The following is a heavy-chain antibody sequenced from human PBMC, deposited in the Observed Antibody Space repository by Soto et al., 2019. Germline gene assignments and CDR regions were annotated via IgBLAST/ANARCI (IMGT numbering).Heavy chain of an antibody. CDR1: GGSISSGYYS. CDR2: IYHSGST. V-gene: IGHV4-30-2*01. D-gene: IGHD4-4*01. J-gene: IGHJ4*02. Sequence: SETLSLTCAVSGGSISSGYYSWSWIRPPPGKGLEWIGYIYHSGSTYYNPSLKSRVTISVDRSKNQFSLKLSSVTAADTAVYYCARGMTTVSTLDDWGQGTMVTVSS. CDR3: ARGMTTVSTLDD.